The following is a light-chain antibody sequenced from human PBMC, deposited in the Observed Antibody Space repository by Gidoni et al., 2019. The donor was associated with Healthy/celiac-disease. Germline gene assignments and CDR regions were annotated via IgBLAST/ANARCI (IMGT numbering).Light chain of an antibody. V-gene: IGKV1-39*01. CDR2: AAS. CDR1: QIISSY. CDR3: HPFSRTPLT. Sequence: DIKRIQSPSSLSASVGDRVTITCRASQIISSYLNWYQQKPGKAPKLLIYAASSLQSGVPSRFSGSGSGTDFTLTISSLQPEDFATYYCHPFSRTPLTFXXXTKVVIK. J-gene: IGKJ1*01.